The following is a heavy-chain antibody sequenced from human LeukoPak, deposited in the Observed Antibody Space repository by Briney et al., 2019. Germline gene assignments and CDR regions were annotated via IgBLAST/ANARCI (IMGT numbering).Heavy chain of an antibody. V-gene: IGHV4-30-4*01. CDR1: GGSISSGDYY. CDR3: ARLYWSGGSCYSDC. D-gene: IGHD2-15*01. CDR2: IYYSGST. J-gene: IGHJ4*02. Sequence: SETLSLACTVSGGSISSGDYYWSWIRQPPGKGLEWIGYIYYSGSTYYNPSLKSQLTISVDTSKNQFSLKLSSVTAADTAIYYCARLYWSGGSCYSDCWGQGTLVAVSS.